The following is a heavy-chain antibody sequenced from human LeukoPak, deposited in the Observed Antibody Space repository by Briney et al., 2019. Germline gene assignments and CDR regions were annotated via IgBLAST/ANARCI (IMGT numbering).Heavy chain of an antibody. J-gene: IGHJ3*01. V-gene: IGHV3-48*02. D-gene: IGHD2-21*02. CDR2: ISNGGAAT. CDR3: ARDHDYAFDF. Sequence: GGSLRLSCAASGFTFNIFSMNWVRQAPGKGLEWLSYISNGGAATYYADSVRGRFTISRDNGKNSLYLQMNSLRDDDTAVYYCARDHDYAFDFWGQGTMVTVSS. CDR1: GFTFNIFS.